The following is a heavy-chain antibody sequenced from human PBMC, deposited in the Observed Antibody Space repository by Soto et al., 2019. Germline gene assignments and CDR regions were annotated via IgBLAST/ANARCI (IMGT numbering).Heavy chain of an antibody. CDR3: AKPPEDSSSWYVPLYYYGMDV. CDR1: GFTFSSYA. J-gene: IGHJ6*02. CDR2: ISGSGGST. Sequence: GGSLRLSCAASGFTFSSYAMSWVRQAPGKGLEWVSAISGSGGSTYYADSVKGRFTISRDNSKNTLYLQMNSLRAEDTAVYYCAKPPEDSSSWYVPLYYYGMDVWGQGTTVTVSS. V-gene: IGHV3-23*01. D-gene: IGHD6-13*01.